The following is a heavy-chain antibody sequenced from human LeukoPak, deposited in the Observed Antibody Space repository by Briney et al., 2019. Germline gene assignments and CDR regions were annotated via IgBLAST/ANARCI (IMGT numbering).Heavy chain of an antibody. Sequence: PGGSLRLSCAASGFTFSSYGMHWVRRAPGKGLEWVAFIRQDGSSEYYADSVKGRFIISRDRSGNTLYLQMKSLRPEDTAIYYCARHNTRFLERLPALGSWGQGTLVTVSS. CDR2: IRQDGSSE. D-gene: IGHD3-3*01. V-gene: IGHV3-30*02. J-gene: IGHJ5*02. CDR1: GFTFSSYG. CDR3: ARHNTRFLERLPALGS.